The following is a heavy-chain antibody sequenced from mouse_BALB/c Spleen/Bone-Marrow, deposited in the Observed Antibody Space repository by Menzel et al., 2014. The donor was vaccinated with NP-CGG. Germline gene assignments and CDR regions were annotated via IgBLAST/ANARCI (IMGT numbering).Heavy chain of an antibody. CDR1: GFNIKDTY. CDR2: IDPANGNT. D-gene: IGHD1-2*01. Sequence: EVQLQQSGAELVKPGASVKSSCTASGFNIKDTYMHWVKQRPEQGLEWIGRIDPANGNTKYDPKFQGKATITADTSSNTAYLQLSSLTSEDTAVYYCARYYYGYYFDYWGQGTTLTVSS. V-gene: IGHV14-3*02. J-gene: IGHJ2*01. CDR3: ARYYYGYYFDY.